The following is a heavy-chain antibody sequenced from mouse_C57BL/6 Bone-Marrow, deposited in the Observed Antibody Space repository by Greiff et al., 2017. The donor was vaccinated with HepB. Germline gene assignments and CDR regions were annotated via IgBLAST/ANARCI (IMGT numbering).Heavy chain of an antibody. CDR3: ARDPITKDYAMDY. Sequence: EVKLMESGPGLVKPSQSLSLTCSVTGYSITSGYYWNWIRQFPGNKLEWMGYISYDGSNNYNPSLKNRISITRDTSKNQFFLKLNSVTTEDTATYYCARDPITKDYAMDYWGQGTSVTVSS. J-gene: IGHJ4*01. CDR1: GYSITSGYY. CDR2: ISYDGSN. D-gene: IGHD1-1*01. V-gene: IGHV3-6*01.